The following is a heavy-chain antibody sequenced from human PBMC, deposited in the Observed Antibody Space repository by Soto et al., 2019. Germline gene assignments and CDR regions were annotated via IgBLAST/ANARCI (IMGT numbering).Heavy chain of an antibody. V-gene: IGHV4-59*01. D-gene: IGHD6-13*01. CDR3: ARGPIHSSSWYLGWFDP. Sequence: SETLSLTCTVSGGSISSYYWSWLRQPPGKGLEWIGYIYYSGSTNYNPSLKSRVTISVDTSKNQFSLKLSSVTAADTAVYYCARGPIHSSSWYLGWFDPWGQGTLVTVSS. J-gene: IGHJ5*02. CDR1: GGSISSYY. CDR2: IYYSGST.